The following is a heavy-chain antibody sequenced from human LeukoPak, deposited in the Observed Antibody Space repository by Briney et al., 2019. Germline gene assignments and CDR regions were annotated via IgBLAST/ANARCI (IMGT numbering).Heavy chain of an antibody. CDR2: MSHSGST. CDR3: ASHTLYDSSGDGRYYFDY. CDR1: GYSISSGYH. J-gene: IGHJ4*02. Sequence: SETLSLTCVVSGYSISSGYHWGWIRQPPGKGLEWIGSMSHSGSTYYNPSLKSRVTISVDTSKNQFSVKLRSVTAADTAVYYCASHTLYDSSGDGRYYFDYWGQGTLVTVSS. V-gene: IGHV4-38-2*01. D-gene: IGHD3-22*01.